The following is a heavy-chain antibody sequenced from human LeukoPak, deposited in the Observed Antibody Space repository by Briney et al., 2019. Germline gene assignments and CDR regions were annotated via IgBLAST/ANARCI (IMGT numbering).Heavy chain of an antibody. V-gene: IGHV3-23*01. CDR1: GFTFSSYG. D-gene: IGHD3-22*01. CDR3: AKAVYHYDGSCYHYYFDY. CDR2: ISGSGGTT. Sequence: GGSLRLSCAASGFTFSSYGMSWVRQAPGKGLEWVSAISGSGGTTYYPDSVKGRFTVSRDNTRNTVFLQMNSLRAEDTAVYYCAKAVYHYDGSCYHYYFDYWGQGTLVTVSS. J-gene: IGHJ4*02.